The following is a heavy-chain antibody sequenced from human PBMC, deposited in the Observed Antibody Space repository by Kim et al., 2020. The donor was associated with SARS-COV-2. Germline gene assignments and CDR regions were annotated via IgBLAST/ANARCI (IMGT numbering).Heavy chain of an antibody. J-gene: IGHJ6*02. CDR3: ARDREMATRYYYYYYGMDV. D-gene: IGHD5-12*01. CDR1: GYTFTSYY. CDR2: INPSGGST. Sequence: ASVNVSCKASGYTFTSYYMHWVRQAPGQGLEWMGIINPSGGSTSYAQKFQGRVTMTRDTSTSTVYMELSSLRSEDTAVYYCARDREMATRYYYYYYGMDVWGQGTTVTVSS. V-gene: IGHV1-46*01.